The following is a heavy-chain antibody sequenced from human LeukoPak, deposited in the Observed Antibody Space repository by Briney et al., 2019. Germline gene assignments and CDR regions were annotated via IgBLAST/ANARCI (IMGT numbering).Heavy chain of an antibody. J-gene: IGHJ4*02. CDR2: IWYDGSNK. V-gene: IGHV3-33*08. D-gene: IGHD2-15*01. CDR3: ARDRDRTLRYCSGGSCYAFDY. Sequence: GGSLRLSCAASGFTVSSNYMSWVRQAPGKGLEWVAVIWYDGSNKYYADSVKGRFTISRDNSKNTLYLQMNSLRAEDTAVYYCARDRDRTLRYCSGGSCYAFDYWGQGTLVTVSS. CDR1: GFTVSSNY.